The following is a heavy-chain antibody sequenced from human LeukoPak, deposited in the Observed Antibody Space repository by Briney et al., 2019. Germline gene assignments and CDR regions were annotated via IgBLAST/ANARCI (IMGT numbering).Heavy chain of an antibody. J-gene: IGHJ5*02. CDR1: GFTFSDYY. V-gene: IGHV3-11*04. CDR2: ISSSGSTI. D-gene: IGHD4-17*01. CDR3: AREISRGDYHAFDP. Sequence: GGSLRLSCAASGFTFSDYYMSWIRQAPGKGLEWVSYISSSGSTIYYADSVKGRFTISRDNAKNSLYLQMNSLRAEDTAVYYCAREISRGDYHAFDPWGQGTLVTASS.